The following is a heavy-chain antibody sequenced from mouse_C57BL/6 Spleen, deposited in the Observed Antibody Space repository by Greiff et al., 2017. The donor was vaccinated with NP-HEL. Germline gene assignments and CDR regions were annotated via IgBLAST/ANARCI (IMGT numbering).Heavy chain of an antibody. V-gene: IGHV5-6*01. CDR2: ISSGGSYT. Sequence: EVKLMESGGDLVKPGGSLKLSCAASGFTFSSYGMSWVRQTPDKRLEWVATISSGGSYTYYPDSVKGRFTISRDNAKNTLYLQMSSLKSEDTAMYYCARGDYGYYYAMDYWGQGTSVTVSS. J-gene: IGHJ4*01. CDR1: GFTFSSYG. CDR3: ARGDYGYYYAMDY. D-gene: IGHD2-4*01.